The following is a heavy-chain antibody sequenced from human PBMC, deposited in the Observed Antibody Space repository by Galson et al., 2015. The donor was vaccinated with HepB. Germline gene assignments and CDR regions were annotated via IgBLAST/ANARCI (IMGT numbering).Heavy chain of an antibody. V-gene: IGHV3-53*01. CDR1: GFTVSSNY. D-gene: IGHD3-10*01. CDR3: ARLWFIDAFDI. J-gene: IGHJ3*02. Sequence: SLRLSCAASGFTVSSNYMSWVRQAPGKGLEWVSVIYSGGSTYYADSVKGRFTISRDNSKNTLYLQMNSLRAEDTAVYYCARLWFIDAFDIWGQGTMVTVSS. CDR2: IYSGGST.